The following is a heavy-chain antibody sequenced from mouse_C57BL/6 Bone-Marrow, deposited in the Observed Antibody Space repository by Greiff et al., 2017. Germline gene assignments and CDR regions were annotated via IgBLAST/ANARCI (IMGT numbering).Heavy chain of an antibody. Sequence: QVQLQQPGAELVRPGTSVKLSCKASGYTFTSYWMHWVKQRPGQGLEWIGVLAPSASYTNSNQQFKGKATLTVDTSSSPAYMHLSSLTSEDSAVYECERTYYDYEGFAYWGQGTLVTVSA. V-gene: IGHV1-59*01. CDR1: GYTFTSYW. CDR2: LAPSASYT. J-gene: IGHJ3*01. D-gene: IGHD2-4*01. CDR3: ERTYYDYEGFAY.